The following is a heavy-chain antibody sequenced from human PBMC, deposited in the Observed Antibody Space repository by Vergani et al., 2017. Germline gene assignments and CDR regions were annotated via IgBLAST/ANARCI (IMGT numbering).Heavy chain of an antibody. CDR2: INPNSGGT. D-gene: IGHD6-19*01. CDR1: GYTFTGYY. J-gene: IGHJ5*02. CDR3: AREEELWLVRGNSENNWFDP. V-gene: IGHV1-2*02. Sequence: QVQLVQSGAEVKKPGASVKVSCKASGYTFTGYYMHWVRQAPGQGLEWMGWINPNSGGTNYAQQFQGRVTMTRDTSISTAYMELSRLRSDDTAVYYCAREEELWLVRGNSENNWFDPWGEGRLVTVSS.